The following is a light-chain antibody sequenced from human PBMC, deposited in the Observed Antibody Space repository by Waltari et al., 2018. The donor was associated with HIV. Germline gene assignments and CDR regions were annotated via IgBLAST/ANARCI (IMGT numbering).Light chain of an antibody. CDR2: GAS. J-gene: IGKJ3*01. Sequence: ETVITQSPGALSVSPGERVTLSCRASQNVSTNLAWYQQKPGQPPRLLIYGASARATDGPARFSGSGSGTEFNFSIAALRSEELAVYFCQQYNSWPLTFGPGSKVNIK. CDR3: QQYNSWPLT. V-gene: IGKV3-15*01. CDR1: QNVSTN.